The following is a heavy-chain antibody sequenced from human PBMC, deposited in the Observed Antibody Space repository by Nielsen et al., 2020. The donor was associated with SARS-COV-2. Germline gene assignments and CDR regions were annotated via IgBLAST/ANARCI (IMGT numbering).Heavy chain of an antibody. D-gene: IGHD1-26*01. CDR2: IYRSDNS. V-gene: IGHV3-53*01. Sequence: GGSLRLSCAASGFSVSRYFMSWVRQAPGKGLEWLSIIYRSDNSYYADSVKGRFTISRDNSRNTLYLQMNSLRVEDTAVYYCVKWVELDFGYYYYGMDVWGQGTTVTVSS. J-gene: IGHJ6*02. CDR3: VKWVELDFGYYYYGMDV. CDR1: GFSVSRYF.